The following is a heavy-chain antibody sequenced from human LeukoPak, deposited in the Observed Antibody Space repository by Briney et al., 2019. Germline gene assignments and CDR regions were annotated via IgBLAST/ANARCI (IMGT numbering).Heavy chain of an antibody. V-gene: IGHV3-21*01. Sequence: GGSLRLSCAASGFTFSSYSMNWVRQAPGKGLEWVSSISSSSSYIYYADSVKGRFTISRDNAKNSLYLQMNSLRDEDTAVYYCARASYCGTSCYLHFDCWGQGTLVTVSS. D-gene: IGHD2-21*01. CDR3: ARASYCGTSCYLHFDC. J-gene: IGHJ4*02. CDR2: ISSSSSYI. CDR1: GFTFSSYS.